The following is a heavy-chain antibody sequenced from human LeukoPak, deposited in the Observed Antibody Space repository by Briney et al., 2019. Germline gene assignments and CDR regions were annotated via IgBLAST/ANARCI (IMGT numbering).Heavy chain of an antibody. J-gene: IGHJ4*02. CDR2: IHQDGSER. CDR1: GFTFSDYW. V-gene: IGHV3-7*01. D-gene: IGHD1-26*01. Sequence: GGSLRLSCAASGFTFSDYWMSWVRKAPGKGPEWVANIHQDGSERNYVDSVKGRFTISRDNAKNSLYLEMNSLRVEDTAVYYCARDKIVGPTKLDCWGQGTLVTVSS. CDR3: ARDKIVGPTKLDC.